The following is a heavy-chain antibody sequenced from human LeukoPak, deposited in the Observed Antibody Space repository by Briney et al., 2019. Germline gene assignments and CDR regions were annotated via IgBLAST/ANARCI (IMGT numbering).Heavy chain of an antibody. J-gene: IGHJ4*02. CDR3: ARDTTWFFDY. CDR2: ISSGSSYI. CDR1: GXTFSSYI. D-gene: IGHD2-2*01. Sequence: GGSLRLSCEASGXTFSSYILNWLRQAPGKGLESVSSISSGSSYIYYADSVEGRFTISRDNAKNSLYLQMNSLRAEDTAVYYCARDTTWFFDYWGQGTLVTVSS. V-gene: IGHV3-21*01.